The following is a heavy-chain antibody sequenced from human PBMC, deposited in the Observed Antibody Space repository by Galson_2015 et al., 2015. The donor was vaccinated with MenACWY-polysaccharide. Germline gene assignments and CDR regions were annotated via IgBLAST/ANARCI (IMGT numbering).Heavy chain of an antibody. CDR3: ARDPKGYGLHFDY. CDR2: INTNTGNP. Sequence: SVKVSCKASGYTFPSYAMNWVRQAPGQGLEWMGWINTNTGNPTYAQGFTGRFVFSLDTSVSTAYLQISSLKAEDTAVYYCARDPKGYGLHFDYWGQGTLVTVSS. CDR1: GYTFPSYA. V-gene: IGHV7-4-1*02. J-gene: IGHJ4*02. D-gene: IGHD5-18*01.